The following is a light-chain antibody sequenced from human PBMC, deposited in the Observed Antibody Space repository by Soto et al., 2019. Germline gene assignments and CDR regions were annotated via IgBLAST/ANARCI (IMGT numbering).Light chain of an antibody. Sequence: DIDMTRSRSSLSESVGDRVTITCRASQSISSYLNWYQQKPGKAPKLLIYAASSLQSGVPSRLSGSGSGTDFTLTISSLQPEDFATYYCQQSYSTLLTFGGGTKVDIK. CDR1: QSISSY. CDR2: AAS. V-gene: IGKV1-39*01. CDR3: QQSYSTLLT. J-gene: IGKJ4*01.